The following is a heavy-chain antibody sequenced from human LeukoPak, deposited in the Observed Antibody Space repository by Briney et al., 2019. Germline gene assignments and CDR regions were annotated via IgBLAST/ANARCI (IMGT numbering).Heavy chain of an antibody. V-gene: IGHV7-4-1*02. CDR3: ARTTAICSSTSCYRWGFDY. J-gene: IGHJ4*02. CDR2: INTNTGNP. CDR1: GYTFTSYG. D-gene: IGHD2-2*02. Sequence: ASVKVSCKASGYTFTSYGMNWVRQAPGQGLEWMGWINTNTGNPTYAQGFTGRFVFSLDTSVSAAYLQISSLKAEDTAVYYCARTTAICSSTSCYRWGFDYWGQGTLVTVSS.